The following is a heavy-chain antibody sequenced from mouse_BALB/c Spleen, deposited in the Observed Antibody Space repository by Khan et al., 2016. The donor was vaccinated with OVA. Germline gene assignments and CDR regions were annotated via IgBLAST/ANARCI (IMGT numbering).Heavy chain of an antibody. CDR3: ARTARIKY. J-gene: IGHJ2*01. CDR1: GYSITSGYG. Sequence: VQLKQSGPGLVKPSQSLSLTCTVTGYSITSGYGWNWIRQFPGNKLEWMGYISYSGNTNYNPSLKSRISITRDTSKNQFFLQLNSVTTEDTATCYCARTARIKYWGQGTTLTVSS. D-gene: IGHD1-2*01. CDR2: ISYSGNT. V-gene: IGHV3-2*02.